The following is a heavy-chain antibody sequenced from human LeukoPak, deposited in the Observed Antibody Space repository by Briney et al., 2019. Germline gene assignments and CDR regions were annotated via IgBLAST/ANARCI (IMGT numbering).Heavy chain of an antibody. V-gene: IGHV4-61*01. D-gene: IGHD5-24*01. CDR3: ARVYGYNFYYFDY. CDR1: GGSISSSRYS. Sequence: SETLSLTCTVSGGSISSSRYSWSWIRQPPGKGLEWIAYLYYSGNTNYNPSLKGRVTISVDTSKNQFSLKLTSVTAADTALYYCARVYGYNFYYFDYWGQGILVTVSS. J-gene: IGHJ4*02. CDR2: LYYSGNT.